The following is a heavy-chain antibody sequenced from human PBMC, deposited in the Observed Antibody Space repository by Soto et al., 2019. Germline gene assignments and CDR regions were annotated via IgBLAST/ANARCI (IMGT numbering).Heavy chain of an antibody. CDR1: GGSISSYY. CDR3: ARFITVVGGFDY. D-gene: IGHD2-15*01. J-gene: IGHJ4*02. Sequence: TSETLSLTCTVSGGSISSYYWTWIRQPPGKGLEWIGYIYYTGSTNYNPSLKSRVTISVDTSRNQFSLKLSSVTAADTAVYYCARFITVVGGFDYWGQGTLVTVSS. V-gene: IGHV4-59*01. CDR2: IYYTGST.